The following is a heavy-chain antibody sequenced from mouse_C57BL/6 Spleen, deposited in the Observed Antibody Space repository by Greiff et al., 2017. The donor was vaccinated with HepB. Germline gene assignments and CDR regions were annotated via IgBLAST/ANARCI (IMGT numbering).Heavy chain of an antibody. CDR2: ISSGSSTI. J-gene: IGHJ4*01. V-gene: IGHV5-17*01. Sequence: EVKLVESGGGLVKPGGSLKLSCAASGFTFSDYGMHWVRQAPEKGLEWVAYISSGSSTIYYADTVKGRFTISRDNAKNTLFLQLTSLRSEDTAMYYCSEEGYYVAMDDWGQGTSVTVSS. CDR1: GFTFSDYG. D-gene: IGHD2-3*01. CDR3: SEEGYYVAMDD.